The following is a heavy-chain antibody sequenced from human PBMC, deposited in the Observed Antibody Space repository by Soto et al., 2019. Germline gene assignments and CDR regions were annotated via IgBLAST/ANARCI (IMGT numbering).Heavy chain of an antibody. J-gene: IGHJ5*01. Sequence: GGSLRLSCAASGFTFSSYAMHWVRQAPGKGLEWVAVISYDGSTKYYADSVKGRFTISRDNSKNTLYLQMNSLRAEDTAVYYCAGPRSTSFINWFDSWGQGTLVTVSS. CDR3: AGPRSTSFINWFDS. CDR1: GFTFSSYA. D-gene: IGHD2-8*01. V-gene: IGHV3-30-3*01. CDR2: ISYDGSTK.